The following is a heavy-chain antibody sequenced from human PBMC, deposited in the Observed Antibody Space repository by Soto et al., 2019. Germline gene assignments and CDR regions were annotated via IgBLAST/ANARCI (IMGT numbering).Heavy chain of an antibody. V-gene: IGHV1-69*12. CDR1: GGTFSSYA. CDR3: ARERGVQSRSLPMSHHDI. J-gene: IGHJ3*02. CDR2: IIPIFGTA. D-gene: IGHD1-1*01. Sequence: QVQLVQSGAEVKKPGSSVKVSCKASGGTFSSYAISWVRQAPGQGLEWMGGIIPIFGTANYAQKFQGRVTSTAAESTSTAYMELSSLRSEDTAVYYCARERGVQSRSLPMSHHDIWGQGTMVTVSS.